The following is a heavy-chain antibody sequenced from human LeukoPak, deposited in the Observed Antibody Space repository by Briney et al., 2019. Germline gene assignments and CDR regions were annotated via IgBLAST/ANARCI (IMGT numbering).Heavy chain of an antibody. Sequence: GGSLRLSCAASGFTFGDYYMSWIRQAPGKGLEWVSYISSSSSYTNYADSVKGRFTISRDNAKNSLYLQMNSLRAEDTAVYYCARVYAPSGYGAYYFDFWGQGTLVTVSS. CDR2: ISSSSSYT. V-gene: IGHV3-11*06. J-gene: IGHJ4*02. CDR1: GFTFGDYY. CDR3: ARVYAPSGYGAYYFDF. D-gene: IGHD5-12*01.